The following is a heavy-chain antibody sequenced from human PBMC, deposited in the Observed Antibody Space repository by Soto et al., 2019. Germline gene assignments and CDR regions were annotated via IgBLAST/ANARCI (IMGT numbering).Heavy chain of an antibody. V-gene: IGHV3-23*01. CDR3: AKSPPPAWIRGTTLWSYFDS. CDR1: GFTVGNNA. CDR2: LSDSGRNT. D-gene: IGHD3-10*01. J-gene: IGHJ4*02. Sequence: DVQLLESGGGLVQPGGSLRLSCADSGFTVGNNAMNWVRQAPGKGLEWVSSLSDSGRNTYYSESVRGRFTISRDNSRSTLYLQMNNLRADDTAIYYCAKSPPPAWIRGTTLWSYFDSWGQGTLVTVSS.